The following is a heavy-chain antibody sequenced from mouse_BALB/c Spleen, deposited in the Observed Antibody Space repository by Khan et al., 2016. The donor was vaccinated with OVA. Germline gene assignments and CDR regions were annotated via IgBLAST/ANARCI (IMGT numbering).Heavy chain of an antibody. D-gene: IGHD2-1*01. J-gene: IGHJ3*01. CDR2: IYPGSGKT. V-gene: IGHV1-63*01. CDR1: GYGFTNYW. Sequence: QVQLQQSGAEVVRPGTSVRISCKASGYGFTNYWLGWIKQRPGHGLEWIGDIYPGSGKTYNNEKFKGKATLTADNSSSTAYMQLNSLTSEDSAGYFGARDGGNYGWFTYWGQGTLVTVSA. CDR3: ARDGGNYGWFTY.